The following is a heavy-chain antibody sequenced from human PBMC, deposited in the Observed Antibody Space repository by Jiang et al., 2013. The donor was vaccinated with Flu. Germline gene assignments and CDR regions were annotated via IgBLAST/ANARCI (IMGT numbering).Heavy chain of an antibody. J-gene: IGHJ3*02. CDR3: ARHITFGGPHAFDI. CDR2: IYPGDSDS. V-gene: IGHV5-51*01. CDR1: GYSFTSYW. D-gene: IGHD3-16*01. Sequence: GAEVKKPGESLKISCKASGYSFTSYWIGWVRQMPGKGLEWMGIIYPGDSDSKYSPSFQGQVTISADKSISTAYLQWSRLKASDTAMYYCARHITFGGPHAFDIWGQGTMVTVSS.